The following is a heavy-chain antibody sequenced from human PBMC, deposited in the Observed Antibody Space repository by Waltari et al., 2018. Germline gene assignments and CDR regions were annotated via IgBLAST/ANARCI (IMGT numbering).Heavy chain of an antibody. CDR2: ISGSGGST. CDR1: GFTFSSYA. V-gene: IGHV3-23*01. CDR3: AKDQGGSWYARGDAFDI. J-gene: IGHJ3*02. D-gene: IGHD6-13*01. Sequence: EVQLLESGGGLVQPGGSLRLSCAASGFTFSSYAMSWVRQAPGKGLEWVSAISGSGGSTYYADSVKGRFTISRDNSKNTLYLQMNSLRAEDTAVYYCAKDQGGSWYARGDAFDIWGQGTMVTVSS.